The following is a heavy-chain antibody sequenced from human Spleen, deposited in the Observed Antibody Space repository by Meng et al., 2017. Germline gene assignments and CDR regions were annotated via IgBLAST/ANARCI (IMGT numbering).Heavy chain of an antibody. CDR1: GGSFSDYY. V-gene: IGHV4-34*01. CDR2: INHSGST. D-gene: IGHD1/OR15-1a*01. Sequence: QVQLQQWGAGPLKPSETLSLTCVGSGGSFSDYYWSWIRQPPGKGLEWIGEINHSGSTNYNPSLESRATISVDTSKNQFSLKLSSVTAADTAMYYCARGRGKTGTTGWFDPWGQGTLVTVSS. J-gene: IGHJ5*02. CDR3: ARGRGKTGTTGWFDP.